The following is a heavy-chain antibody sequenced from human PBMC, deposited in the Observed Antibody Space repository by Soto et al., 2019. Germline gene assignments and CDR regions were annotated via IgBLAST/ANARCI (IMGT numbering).Heavy chain of an antibody. CDR2: IYYSGST. V-gene: IGHV4-39*07. Sequence: PSETLSLTCTVSGGSISSSSYYWGWIRQPPGKGLEWIGSIYYSGSTYYNPSLKSRVTISVDTSKNQFSLKLSSVTAADTAVYYCARQLRVTDAFDIWGQGTMVTVS. CDR1: GGSISSSSYY. CDR3: ARQLRVTDAFDI. D-gene: IGHD5-18*01. J-gene: IGHJ3*02.